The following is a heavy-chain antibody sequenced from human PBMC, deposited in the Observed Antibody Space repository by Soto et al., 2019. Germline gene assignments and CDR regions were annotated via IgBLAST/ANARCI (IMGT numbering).Heavy chain of an antibody. CDR2: ISAYNGNT. Sequence: ASVKVSFKASGYTFTSYGISWVRQAPGQGLEWMGWISAYNGNTNYAQKLQGRVTMTTDTSTSTAYMELRSLRSDDTAVYYCARLYHYDILTGYMHYYGMDVWGQGTTVTVSS. D-gene: IGHD3-9*01. CDR3: ARLYHYDILTGYMHYYGMDV. CDR1: GYTFTSYG. V-gene: IGHV1-18*04. J-gene: IGHJ6*02.